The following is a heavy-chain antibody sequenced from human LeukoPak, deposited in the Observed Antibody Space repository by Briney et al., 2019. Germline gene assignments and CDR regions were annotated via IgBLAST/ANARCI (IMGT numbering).Heavy chain of an antibody. V-gene: IGHV3-9*01. CDR1: GFTFYDYA. J-gene: IGHJ4*02. D-gene: IGHD6-13*01. CDR3: AKDIDASIAAAGYFDY. Sequence: TGGSLRLSCAASGFTFYDYAMHWVRQAPGKGLEWVSGISWNSGSIGYADSVKGRFTISRDNANNSLYLQMNSLRAEDTALYYCAKDIDASIAAAGYFDYWGQGTLVTVSS. CDR2: ISWNSGSI.